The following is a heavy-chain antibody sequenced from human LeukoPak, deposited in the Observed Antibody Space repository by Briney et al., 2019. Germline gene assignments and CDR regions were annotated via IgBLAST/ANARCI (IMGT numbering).Heavy chain of an antibody. V-gene: IGHV1-2*02. CDR3: ARDVDSGGYYSSGVGY. D-gene: IGHD3-22*01. Sequence: GASVKVSCKASGYTFTGYYMHWVRQAPGQGLEWMGWINPNSGGTNYAQKFQGRVTMTRDTSISTAYMELSRLRSDDTAVYYCARDVDSGGYYSSGVGYWGQGTLVTVSS. CDR1: GYTFTGYY. CDR2: INPNSGGT. J-gene: IGHJ4*02.